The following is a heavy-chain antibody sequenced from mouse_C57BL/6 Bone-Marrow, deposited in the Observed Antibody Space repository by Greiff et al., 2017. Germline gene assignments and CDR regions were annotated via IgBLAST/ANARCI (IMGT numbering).Heavy chain of an antibody. CDR1: GYSFTDYN. D-gene: IGHD2-5*01. CDR3: ARYYSNNYYAMDY. V-gene: IGHV1-39*01. CDR2: INPNYGTT. Sequence: QLQESGPELVKPGASVKISCKASGYSFTDYNMNWVKQSNGKSLEWIGVINPNYGTTSYNQKFKGKATLTVDQSSSTAYMQLNSLTSEYSAVYYCARYYSNNYYAMDYWGQGTSVTVSS. J-gene: IGHJ4*01.